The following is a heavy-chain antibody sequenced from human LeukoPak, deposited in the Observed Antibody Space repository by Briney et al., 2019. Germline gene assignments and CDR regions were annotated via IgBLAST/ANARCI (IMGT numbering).Heavy chain of an antibody. D-gene: IGHD3-16*02. CDR3: AREGRLGELSFYYFDY. CDR2: ISGSGGST. CDR1: GFTFSSYA. J-gene: IGHJ4*02. V-gene: IGHV3-23*01. Sequence: PGGSLRLSCAASGFTFSSYAMSWVRQAPGKGLEWVSAISGSGGSTYYADSVKGRFTISRDNSKNTLYLQMNSLRAEDTAVYYCAREGRLGELSFYYFDYWGQGTLVTVSS.